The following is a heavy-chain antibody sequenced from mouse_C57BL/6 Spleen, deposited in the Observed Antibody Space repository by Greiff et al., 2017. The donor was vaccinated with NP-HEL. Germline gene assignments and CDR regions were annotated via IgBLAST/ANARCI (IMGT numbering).Heavy chain of an antibody. CDR1: GYTFTDYY. J-gene: IGHJ2*01. V-gene: IGHV1-19*01. CDR3: ARSTTVVARGYFDY. CDR2: INPYNGGT. D-gene: IGHD1-1*01. Sequence: EVQLQQSGPVLVKPGASVKMSCKASGYTFTDYYMNWVKQSHGKSLEWIGVINPYNGGTSYNQKFKGKATLTVDKSSSTAYMELNSLTSEDSAVYYCARSTTVVARGYFDYWGQGTTLTVSS.